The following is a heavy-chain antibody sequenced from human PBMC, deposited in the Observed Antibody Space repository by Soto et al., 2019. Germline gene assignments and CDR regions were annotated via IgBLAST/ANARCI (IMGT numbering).Heavy chain of an antibody. CDR3: ARPKITGHCSSASCQTDGMDV. CDR2: IHHSGTT. J-gene: IGHJ6*02. CDR1: GGSLSGNY. D-gene: IGHD2-2*01. Sequence: SETLSLTCAVYGGSLSGNYWSWIRQPPGKGLEWIGEIHHSGTTNYNPSLKSRVTMSVHTSKNQFSLKLSSVTAADTAVYYCARPKITGHCSSASCQTDGMDVWGQGTTVTV. V-gene: IGHV4-34*01.